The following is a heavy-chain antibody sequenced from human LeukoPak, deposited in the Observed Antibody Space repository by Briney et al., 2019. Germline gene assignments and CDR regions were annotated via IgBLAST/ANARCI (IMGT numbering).Heavy chain of an antibody. CDR3: ARGLYSSSE. D-gene: IGHD6-6*01. CDR2: INHSGST. J-gene: IGHJ4*02. Sequence: SETLSLTCAVYGGSFSGYYWSWIRQPPGKGLEWIGEINHSGSTNYNPSLKSRVTISVDTSKNQFSLKLSSVTAADTAVYYCARGLYSSSEWGQGTLVTVSS. V-gene: IGHV4-34*01. CDR1: GGSFSGYY.